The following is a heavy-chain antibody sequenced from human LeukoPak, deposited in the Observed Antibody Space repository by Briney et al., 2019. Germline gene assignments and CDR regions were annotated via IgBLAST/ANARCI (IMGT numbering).Heavy chain of an antibody. J-gene: IGHJ4*02. CDR3: AKRITVAAGIYFDS. V-gene: IGHV3-23*01. D-gene: IGHD6-19*01. CDR2: IYGGGTNT. Sequence: HAGGSLRLSCVGSGFSFSSFAMTWVRQAPGKGLEWVSTIYGGGTNTFYADSVKGRFTISGDDSKNMQFLEMDSLRPEDTAVYFCAKRITVAAGIYFDSWGQGTLVTVSS. CDR1: GFSFSSFA.